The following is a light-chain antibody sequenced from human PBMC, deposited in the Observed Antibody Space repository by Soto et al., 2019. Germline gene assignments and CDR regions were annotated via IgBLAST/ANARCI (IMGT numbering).Light chain of an antibody. Sequence: QAVVTQPASVSGSPGQSIAISCTGNSSGIGTFNLVSWYQQHPGRAPKLIIYEVNKRPSGISSRFSASKSGNTASLTISGLQADDEADYYCYSFAGFNTQFGGGTKLTVL. CDR3: YSFAGFNTQ. CDR1: SSGIGTFNL. V-gene: IGLV2-23*02. J-gene: IGLJ2*01. CDR2: EVN.